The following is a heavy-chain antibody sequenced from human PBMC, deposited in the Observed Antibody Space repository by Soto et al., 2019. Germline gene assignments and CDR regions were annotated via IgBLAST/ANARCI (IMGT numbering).Heavy chain of an antibody. CDR3: AAGIVVVPAAIEGAGYYYYYGMDV. J-gene: IGHJ6*02. D-gene: IGHD2-2*02. CDR2: IIPIFGTA. CDR1: GGTFSSYA. V-gene: IGHV1-69*06. Sequence: SVKVSCKTSGGTFSSYAISWVRQAPGQGLEWMGGIIPIFGTANYAQKFQGRVTITADKSTSTAYMELSSLRSEDTAVYYCAAGIVVVPAAIEGAGYYYYYGMDVWGQGTTVTVSS.